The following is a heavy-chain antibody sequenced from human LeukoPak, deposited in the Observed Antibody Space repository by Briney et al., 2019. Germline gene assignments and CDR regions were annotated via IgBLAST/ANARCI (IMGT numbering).Heavy chain of an antibody. CDR3: ARAEASVTAFDF. D-gene: IGHD2-21*02. V-gene: IGHV3-21*01. Sequence: GGSLRLSCAASGFTFDGYTMNWVRQAPGKGLEWVASISSGSDYIYYADSVRGRFTVSRENAKNSLSLQMNTLRAEDTATYYCARAEASVTAFDFWGQGTLVTVSS. CDR1: GFTFDGYT. J-gene: IGHJ4*02. CDR2: ISSGSDYI.